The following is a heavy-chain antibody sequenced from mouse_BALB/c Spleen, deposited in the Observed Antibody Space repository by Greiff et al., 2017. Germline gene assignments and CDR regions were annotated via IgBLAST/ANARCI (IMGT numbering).Heavy chain of an antibody. J-gene: IGHJ2*01. CDR2: ISYSGST. V-gene: IGHV3-2*02. D-gene: IGHD2-14*01. Sequence: EVQLQESGPGLVKPSQSLSLTCTVTGYSITSDYAWNWIRQFPGNKLEWMGYISYSGSTSYNPSLKSRISITRDTSKNQFFLQLNSVTTEDTATYYCARDYRSFDYWGQGTTLTVSS. CDR3: ARDYRSFDY. CDR1: GYSITSDYA.